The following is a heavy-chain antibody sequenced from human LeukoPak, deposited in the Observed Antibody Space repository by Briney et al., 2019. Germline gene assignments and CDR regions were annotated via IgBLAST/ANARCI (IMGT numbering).Heavy chain of an antibody. V-gene: IGHV1-46*01. CDR2: INPSGGST. D-gene: IGHD6-19*01. CDR1: GYTFTSYY. CDR3: ARDARPPSSGWSRFFDY. Sequence: ASVKVSCKASGYTFTSYYMHWVRQAPGQGLEWMGIINPSGGSTSYAQKFQGRVTITADESTSTAYMELSSLRSEDTAVYHCARDARPPSSGWSRFFDYWGQGTLVTVSS. J-gene: IGHJ4*02.